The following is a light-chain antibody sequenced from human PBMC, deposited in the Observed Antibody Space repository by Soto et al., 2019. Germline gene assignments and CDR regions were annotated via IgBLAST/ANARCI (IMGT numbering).Light chain of an antibody. CDR1: SSDVGLYNY. V-gene: IGLV2-14*01. Sequence: QSFLTQPASVSGSPGRSITISCTGTSSDVGLYNYLSWYQQHPGKAPKLMIYEASNRPSGVSNRFSGSKSGNTASLTISGLRAEDEADYYCSSFTSISTRVFGTGTKVTVL. CDR3: SSFTSISTRV. J-gene: IGLJ1*01. CDR2: EAS.